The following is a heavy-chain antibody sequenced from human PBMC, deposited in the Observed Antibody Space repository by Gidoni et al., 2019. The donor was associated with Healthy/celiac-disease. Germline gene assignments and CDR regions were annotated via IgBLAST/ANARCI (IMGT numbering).Heavy chain of an antibody. CDR1: GGTISSYY. D-gene: IGHD6-13*01. CDR3: ANSIAAAGTQKN. V-gene: IGHV4-59*01. J-gene: IGHJ4*02. Sequence: QVQLQESGPGLVKPSETLSLTCPVSGGTISSYYWSWIRQPPGKGLEWIGYIYYSGSTNYNPSLKSRVTISVDTSKNQFSLKLSSVTAADTAVYYCANSIAAAGTQKNWGQGTLVTVSS. CDR2: IYYSGST.